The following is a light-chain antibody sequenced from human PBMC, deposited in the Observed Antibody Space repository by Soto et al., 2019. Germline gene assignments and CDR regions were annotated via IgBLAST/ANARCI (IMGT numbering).Light chain of an antibody. J-gene: IGLJ2*01. CDR3: SSFTISRNTVI. CDR2: DVN. Sequence: QSALTQPASVSGSPGQSITISCTGTSSDVDGYNYVSWYQYHPGKAPKLMIYDVNNRPSGVSNRFSGSKSGNTASLTISGLQAEDEADYYCSSFTISRNTVIFGGGTQLTVL. V-gene: IGLV2-14*01. CDR1: SSDVDGYNY.